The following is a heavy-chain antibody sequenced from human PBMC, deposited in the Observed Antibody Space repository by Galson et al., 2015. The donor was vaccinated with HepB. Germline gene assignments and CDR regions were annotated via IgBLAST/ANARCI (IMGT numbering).Heavy chain of an antibody. CDR3: ASTIFGVVTNPFDY. V-gene: IGHV3-30*03. CDR2: ISNDGSNK. CDR1: GFTFSSYG. Sequence: YLRLSCAASGFTFSSYGMHWVRQAPGKGLEWVAVISNDGSNKYYGDSVKGRFTISRDNSKNTLYLQMNSLRAEDTAVYYCASTIFGVVTNPFDYWGQGTLVTVSS. J-gene: IGHJ4*02. D-gene: IGHD3-3*01.